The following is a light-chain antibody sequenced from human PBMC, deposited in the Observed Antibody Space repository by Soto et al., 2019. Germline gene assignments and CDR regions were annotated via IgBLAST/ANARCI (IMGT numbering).Light chain of an antibody. J-gene: IGKJ5*01. V-gene: IGKV3-11*01. CDR3: QQRSNWAIT. CDR1: QGVSSY. Sequence: EIVLTQSPATLSLSPGERATLSCRASQGVSSYLAWYQRKPGQAPRLLIYDASNRATGIPARFSGSGSGTDFTLTISSLEPEDFAVYYCQQRSNWAITFGQGTRLEIK. CDR2: DAS.